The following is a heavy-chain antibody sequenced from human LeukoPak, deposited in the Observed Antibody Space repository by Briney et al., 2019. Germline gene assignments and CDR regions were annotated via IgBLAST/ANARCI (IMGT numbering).Heavy chain of an antibody. J-gene: IGHJ4*02. CDR2: IYSGGST. Sequence: GGSLRLSCAASGFPVSSNYMSWVRQAPGKGLEWVSVIYSGGSTYYADSVKGRFTISRDNSKNTLYLQMNSLRAEDTAVYYCARDKSYGHHHFDYWGQGTLVTVSS. V-gene: IGHV3-66*01. D-gene: IGHD5-18*01. CDR3: ARDKSYGHHHFDY. CDR1: GFPVSSNY.